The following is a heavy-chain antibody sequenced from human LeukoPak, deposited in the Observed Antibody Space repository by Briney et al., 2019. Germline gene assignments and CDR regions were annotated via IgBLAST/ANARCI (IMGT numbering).Heavy chain of an antibody. V-gene: IGHV4-61*02. D-gene: IGHD6-13*01. J-gene: IGHJ4*02. CDR2: IYTSGST. Sequence: SQTLSLTCTVSGGSISSGSYYWSWIRQPARKGLEWIGRIYTSGSTNYNPSLKSRVTISVDTSKNQFSLKLSSVTAADTAVYYCAREDYSSSWYSDYWGQGTLVTVSS. CDR3: AREDYSSSWYSDY. CDR1: GGSISSGSYY.